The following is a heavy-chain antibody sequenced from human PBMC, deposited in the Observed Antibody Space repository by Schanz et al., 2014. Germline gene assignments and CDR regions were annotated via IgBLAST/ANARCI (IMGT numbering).Heavy chain of an antibody. D-gene: IGHD3-10*01. CDR3: ARDSTSPMVREAQDAFDI. Sequence: QVHLVQSGAEVKKPGASVKVSCKASGYTFTSSGFSWVRQAPGQGLEWMGWINGYNAHTNYAQKFQGRVTMTTDTSTSTVYMELRSLRSDDTAVYYCARDSTSPMVREAQDAFDIWGRGTMVTVSS. CDR1: GYTFTSSG. J-gene: IGHJ3*02. V-gene: IGHV1-18*01. CDR2: INGYNAHT.